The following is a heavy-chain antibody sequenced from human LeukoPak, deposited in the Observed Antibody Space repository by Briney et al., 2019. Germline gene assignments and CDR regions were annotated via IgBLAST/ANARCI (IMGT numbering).Heavy chain of an antibody. CDR2: INHSGST. CDR3: ARGPRSTVTSTSYYYYYGMDV. Sequence: KPSETLSLTCIVSGGSISSSSHYWGWIRQPPGKGLEWIGEINHSGSTNYNPSLKSRVTISVDTSKNQFSLKLSSVTAAHTAVYYCARGPRSTVTSTSYYYYYGMDVWGQGTTVTVSS. V-gene: IGHV4-39*07. D-gene: IGHD4-17*01. CDR1: GGSISSSSHY. J-gene: IGHJ6*02.